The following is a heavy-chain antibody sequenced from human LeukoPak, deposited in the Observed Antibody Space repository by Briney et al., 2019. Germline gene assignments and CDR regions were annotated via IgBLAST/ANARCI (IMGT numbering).Heavy chain of an antibody. V-gene: IGHV1-2*02. CDR3: ARLPGIVGAWSPVDY. CDR2: INPDSGGT. D-gene: IGHD2-21*01. J-gene: IGHJ4*02. CDR1: GYTFTDYY. Sequence: ASVKVSCKASGYTFTDYYMHWVRQAPGQGLEWMGWINPDSGGTNYAQKFQGRVTMTRDTSTRTVFMELTRLTSDDTAFYYCARLPGIVGAWSPVDYWGQRSLVTVSS.